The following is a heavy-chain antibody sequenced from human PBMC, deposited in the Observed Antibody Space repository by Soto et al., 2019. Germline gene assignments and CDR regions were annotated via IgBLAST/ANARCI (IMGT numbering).Heavy chain of an antibody. CDR2: IYSGDTT. Sequence: EVQLVESGGGSIQPGGSLRLSCAVFGFTVSSNYMSWVRQAPGKGLEWVAVIYSGDTTDYADSVKGRFTISRDTSKDTVYLQMNSLRGEDTAVYYRARVDSAYYYLDYWGQGTLVAVSS. V-gene: IGHV3-53*01. CDR1: GFTVSSNY. D-gene: IGHD3-22*01. J-gene: IGHJ4*02. CDR3: ARVDSAYYYLDY.